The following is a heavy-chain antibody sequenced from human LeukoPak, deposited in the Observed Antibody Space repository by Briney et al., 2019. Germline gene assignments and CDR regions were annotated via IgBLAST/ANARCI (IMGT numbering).Heavy chain of an antibody. CDR3: ARDFDGPRASDY. D-gene: IGHD4-17*01. CDR2: ISSSSSTI. Sequence: GGSLRLSCAASGFTFSSYSMNWVRQAPGKGLEWVSYISSSSSTIYYADSVKGRFTVSRDNAKNSLYLQMNSLRAEDTAVYYCARDFDGPRASDYWGQGISVTVSS. CDR1: GFTFSSYS. J-gene: IGHJ4*02. V-gene: IGHV3-48*01.